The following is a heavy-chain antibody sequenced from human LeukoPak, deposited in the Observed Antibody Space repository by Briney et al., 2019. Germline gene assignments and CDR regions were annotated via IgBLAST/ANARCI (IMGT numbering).Heavy chain of an antibody. CDR3: ARVHHLVMDV. D-gene: IGHD6-6*01. V-gene: IGHV4-34*01. CDR2: INHSGRT. CDR1: GGSFSGYY. Sequence: SETLSLTCAVYGGSFSGYYWSWIRQPPGKGLEWIGEINHSGRTNYNPSLKSRVTISVDTSKNQFSLRLSSVTAADTAVYYCARVHHLVMDVWGKGTTVTVSS. J-gene: IGHJ6*03.